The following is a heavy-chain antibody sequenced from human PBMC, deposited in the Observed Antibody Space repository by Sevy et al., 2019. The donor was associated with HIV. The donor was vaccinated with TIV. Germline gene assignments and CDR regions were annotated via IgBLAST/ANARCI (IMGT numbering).Heavy chain of an antibody. V-gene: IGHV5-51*01. CDR1: GYSFTNYW. D-gene: IGHD2-15*01. J-gene: IGHJ4*02. Sequence: GESLKISCKGSGYSFTNYWIAWVRRMPGKGLEWMGIIYPGDSHTRYSPSFEGQVSISADKAINTAYLQWRSLKASDTATYYCATGCSDGSCYSAFDYWGQGTLVTVSS. CDR2: IYPGDSHT. CDR3: ATGCSDGSCYSAFDY.